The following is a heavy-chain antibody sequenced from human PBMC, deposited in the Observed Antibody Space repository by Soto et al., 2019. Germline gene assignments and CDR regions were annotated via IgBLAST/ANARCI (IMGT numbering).Heavy chain of an antibody. D-gene: IGHD2-2*01. CDR3: ASWTPEDPLGYCSSTSCYGAFDI. V-gene: IGHV4-31*03. Sequence: PSETLSLTCTVSGGSLSSGGYYWSWIRQHPGKGLEWIGYIYYSGSTYYNPSLKSRVTISVDTSKNQFSLKLSSVTAADTAVYYCASWTPEDPLGYCSSTSCYGAFDIWGQGTMVTVS. CDR2: IYYSGST. CDR1: GGSLSSGGYY. J-gene: IGHJ3*02.